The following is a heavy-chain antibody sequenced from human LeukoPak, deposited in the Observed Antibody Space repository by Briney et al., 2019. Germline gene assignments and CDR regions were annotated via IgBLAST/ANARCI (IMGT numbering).Heavy chain of an antibody. CDR2: ISSSSSYI. J-gene: IGHJ4*02. CDR1: GFTFSSYS. Sequence: GGSLRLSYAASGFTFSSYSMNWVRQAPGKGLEWVSSISSSSSYIYYADSVKGRFTISRDNAKNSLYLQMNSLRAEDTAVYYCARKYSGYIESYFDYWGQATLVTVSS. V-gene: IGHV3-21*01. CDR3: ARKYSGYIESYFDY. D-gene: IGHD5-12*01.